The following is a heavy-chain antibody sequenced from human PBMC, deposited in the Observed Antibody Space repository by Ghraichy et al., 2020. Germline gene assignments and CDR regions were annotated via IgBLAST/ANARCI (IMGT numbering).Heavy chain of an antibody. CDR3: STATRDYYDSSGYYVGSGSDY. J-gene: IGHJ4*02. V-gene: IGHV3-15*01. D-gene: IGHD3-22*01. Sequence: GGSLRLSCAASGFIFSNAWMSWVRQAPGKGLEWVGRIKSKADGGTADYAAPVKGRFTISRDDSKNTLDLQMNSLKTEDTAVYYCSTATRDYYDSSGYYVGSGSDYWGQGTLVTVSS. CDR1: GFIFSNAW. CDR2: IKSKADGGTA.